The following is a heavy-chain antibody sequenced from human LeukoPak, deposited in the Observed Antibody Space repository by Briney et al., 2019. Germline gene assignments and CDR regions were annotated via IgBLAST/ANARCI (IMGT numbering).Heavy chain of an antibody. Sequence: GGSLTLSCAASGCPLSKYDMNWVRQAPGKGLQGVSSICGNGDRTSNAESVRGRFTVSRDNSDNTLYLQMDSLRAEDTAVYYCAKSSSSFYRRLDYWGQGTLVTVSS. CDR1: GCPLSKYD. CDR3: AKSSSSFYRRLDY. D-gene: IGHD3-22*01. CDR2: ICGNGDRT. J-gene: IGHJ4*02. V-gene: IGHV3-23*01.